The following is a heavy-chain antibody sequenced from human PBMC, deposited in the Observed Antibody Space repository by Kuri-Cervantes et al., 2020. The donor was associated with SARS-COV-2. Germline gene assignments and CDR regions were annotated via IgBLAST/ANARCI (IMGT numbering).Heavy chain of an antibody. CDR1: GFTFSSYA. D-gene: IGHD1-14*01. V-gene: IGHV3-23*03. CDR3: AKGWDHGTYYYSYCMDV. J-gene: IGHJ6*02. CDR2: IYSGGST. Sequence: GESLKISCAASGFTFSSYAMSWVRQAPGKGLEWVSVIYSGGSTNYAGSVHGRFTITRDNSKNTLYLQMNSLKAEDTAVYYCAKGWDHGTYYYSYCMDVWGQGTMVTVSS.